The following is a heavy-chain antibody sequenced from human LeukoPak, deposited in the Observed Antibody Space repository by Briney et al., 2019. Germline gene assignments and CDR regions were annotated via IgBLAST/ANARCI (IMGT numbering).Heavy chain of an antibody. CDR3: ARGRGMVTPYYYFDY. CDR1: GFTFSDHY. V-gene: IGHV3-72*01. J-gene: IGHJ4*02. CDR2: TRNKANSYTT. D-gene: IGHD5-18*01. Sequence: GGSLRLSXAASGFTFSDHYMDWVRQAPGKGLEWVGRTRNKANSYTTEYAASVKGRFTISRDDSKNSLYLQMNSLKTEDTAVYYCARGRGMVTPYYYFDYWGQGTLVTVSS.